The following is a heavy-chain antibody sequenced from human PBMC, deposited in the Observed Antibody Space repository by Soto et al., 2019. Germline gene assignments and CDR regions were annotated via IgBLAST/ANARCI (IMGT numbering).Heavy chain of an antibody. D-gene: IGHD4-17*01. CDR2: IIPILGIA. Sequence: QVQLVRSGAEVKKPGSSVKVSCKASGGTFSSYTISWVRQAPGQGLEWMGRIIPILGIANFAQKFQGRVTITADKSTSTAYMELSSLRSEDTAVYYCARDIPPNYGDYDGNFDYWGQGTLVTVSS. V-gene: IGHV1-69*08. CDR1: GGTFSSYT. CDR3: ARDIPPNYGDYDGNFDY. J-gene: IGHJ4*02.